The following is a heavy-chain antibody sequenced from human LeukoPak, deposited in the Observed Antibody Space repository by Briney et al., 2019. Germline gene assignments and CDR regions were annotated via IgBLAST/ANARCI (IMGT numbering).Heavy chain of an antibody. CDR1: GDSVSSNSVT. CDR3: ARRLTQYDCFDP. D-gene: IGHD2-2*01. J-gene: IGHJ5*02. Sequence: SQTLSLTCAISGDSVSSNSVTWNWIRQSPPRGLEWLGRTYYRSTWYNDYAVSVRGRITVNPDTSKNQFSLHLNSVTPEDTAVYYCARRLTQYDCFDPWGQGILVTVSS. CDR2: TYYRSTWYN. V-gene: IGHV6-1*01.